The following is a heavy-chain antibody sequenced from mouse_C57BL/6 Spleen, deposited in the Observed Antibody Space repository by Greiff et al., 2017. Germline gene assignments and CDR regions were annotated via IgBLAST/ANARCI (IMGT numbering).Heavy chain of an antibody. J-gene: IGHJ2*01. CDR2: ISYDGSN. Sequence: EVQLQESGPGLVKPSQSLSLTCSVTGYSIPSGYYWNWIRQFPGNKLEWMGYISYDGSNNYNPSLKNRISITRDTSKNQFFLKLNSVTTEDTATYYCARTTYGNYYFDYCGQGTTLTVSS. D-gene: IGHD2-1*01. CDR1: GYSIPSGYY. CDR3: ARTTYGNYYFDY. V-gene: IGHV3-6*01.